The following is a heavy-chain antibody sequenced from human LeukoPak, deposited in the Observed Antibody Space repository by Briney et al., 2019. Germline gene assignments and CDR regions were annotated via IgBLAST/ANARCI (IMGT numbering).Heavy chain of an antibody. CDR3: ARVLSCGDYVEDY. J-gene: IGHJ4*02. CDR2: IYSGGST. D-gene: IGHD4-17*01. Sequence: GGSLRLSCAASGFTVSSNYMSWVRQAPGKGLEWVSVIYSGGSTYYADSVKGRFTISRDNSKNTLYLQMNSLRAEDTAVYYCARVLSCGDYVEDYWGQGTLVTVSS. V-gene: IGHV3-53*01. CDR1: GFTVSSNY.